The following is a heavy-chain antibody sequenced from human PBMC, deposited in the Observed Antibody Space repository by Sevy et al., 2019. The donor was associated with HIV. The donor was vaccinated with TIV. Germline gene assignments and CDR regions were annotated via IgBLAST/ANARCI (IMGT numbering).Heavy chain of an antibody. CDR2: IYYSGST. J-gene: IGHJ6*03. D-gene: IGHD4-17*01. Sequence: SETLSLTCTVSGGSISSYYWSWIRQPPGKGLEWIGYIYYSGSTNYNPSLKSRVTISVDTSKNKFSLKLSSVTAADTAVYYCAREGDDYGATYYMDVWGKGTTVTVSS. CDR3: AREGDDYGATYYMDV. V-gene: IGHV4-59*01. CDR1: GGSISSYY.